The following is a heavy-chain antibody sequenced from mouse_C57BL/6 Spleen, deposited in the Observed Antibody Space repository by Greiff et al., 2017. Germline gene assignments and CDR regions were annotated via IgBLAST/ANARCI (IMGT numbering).Heavy chain of an antibody. CDR3: AREELDGNRYYYAMDY. CDR2: IYPRSGNT. Sequence: QVQLQQSGAELARPGASVKLSCKASGYTFTSYGISWVKQRTGQGLEWIGEIYPRSGNTYYNEKFKGKATLTADKSSSTAYMELRSLTSEDSAVYCCAREELDGNRYYYAMDYWGQGTSVTVSS. J-gene: IGHJ4*01. V-gene: IGHV1-81*01. D-gene: IGHD1-1*01. CDR1: GYTFTSYG.